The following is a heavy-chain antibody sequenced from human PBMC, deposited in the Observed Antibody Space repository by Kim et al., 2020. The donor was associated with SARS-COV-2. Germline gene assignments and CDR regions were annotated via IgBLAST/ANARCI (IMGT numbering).Heavy chain of an antibody. J-gene: IGHJ6*02. CDR1: GGTFSSYA. D-gene: IGHD3-22*01. V-gene: IGHV1-69*04. CDR3: ARESPDSSGSDGMDV. Sequence: SVKVSCKASGGTFSSYAISWVRQAPGQGLEWMGRIIPILGIANYAQKFQGRVTITADKSTSTAYMELSSLRSQDTAVYYCARESPDSSGSDGMDVWGQGTTVTVSS. CDR2: IIPILGIA.